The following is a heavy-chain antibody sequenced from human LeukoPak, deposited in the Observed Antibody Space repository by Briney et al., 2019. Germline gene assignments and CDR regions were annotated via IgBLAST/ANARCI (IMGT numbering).Heavy chain of an antibody. CDR1: GYTLTELS. J-gene: IGHJ5*02. CDR3: ATKVERWLVRRWFDP. CDR2: FDPEDGET. Sequence: ASVKVSCKVSGYTLTELSMHWVRQAPGKGLEWMGGFDPEDGETIYAQKSQGRVTMTEDTSTDTAYMELSSLRSEDTAVYYCATKVERWLVRRWFDPWGQGTLVTVSS. V-gene: IGHV1-24*01. D-gene: IGHD6-19*01.